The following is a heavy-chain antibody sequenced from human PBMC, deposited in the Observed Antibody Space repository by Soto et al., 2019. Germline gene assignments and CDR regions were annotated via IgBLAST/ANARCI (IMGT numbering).Heavy chain of an antibody. D-gene: IGHD2-8*02. CDR2: FPLSGTT. J-gene: IGHJ4*02. V-gene: IGHV4-4*07. Sequence: PSETLSLTCTVSGASITGSFFWSWIRQPAGKGLEWIGRFPLSGTTNYNPSLRSRVTMSADVSKNQFSLRLTSVTAADTALYYCARGMTPPGAPAWYYFDSWGQGTLVTVSS. CDR1: GASITGSFF. CDR3: ARGMTPPGAPAWYYFDS.